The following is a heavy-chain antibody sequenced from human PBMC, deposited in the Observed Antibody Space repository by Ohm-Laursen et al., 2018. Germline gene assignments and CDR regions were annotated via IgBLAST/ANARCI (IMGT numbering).Heavy chain of an antibody. CDR1: AFAFSSSD. D-gene: IGHD6-19*01. CDR2: IWSDGSKK. J-gene: IGHJ4*02. V-gene: IGHV3-33*01. CDR3: ARGGAVTGIDY. Sequence: SLRLSCAASAFAFSSSDMHWVRQAPGKGLDWVAVIWSDGSKKYYLDSVRGRFTISRDNSKNTLYLQMSSPRGEDTAVYYCARGGAVTGIDYWGQGTLVTVSS.